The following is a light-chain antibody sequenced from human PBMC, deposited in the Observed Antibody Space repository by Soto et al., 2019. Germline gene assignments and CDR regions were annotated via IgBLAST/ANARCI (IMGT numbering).Light chain of an antibody. J-gene: IGLJ3*02. Sequence: QSVLTQPPSVSGAPGQWVTISCTGSSSNIGAGYDVHWYQQLPGTAPKLLIYGNSNRPSGVPDRFSGSKSGTSASLAITGLRAEDEADYSCQSYDSSLSGWVFGGGTQLTVL. CDR1: SSNIGAGYD. CDR2: GNS. V-gene: IGLV1-40*01. CDR3: QSYDSSLSGWV.